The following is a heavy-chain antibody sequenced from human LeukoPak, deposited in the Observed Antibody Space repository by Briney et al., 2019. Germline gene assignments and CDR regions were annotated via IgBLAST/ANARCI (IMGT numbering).Heavy chain of an antibody. Sequence: GGSLRLSCTASGFSFGDFAMGWVRQAPGKGLEWLGFIRDKSYAETTQYAASVKDRFTISRDDSRGILYLEMNGLTTEDTALYYCTRRNGAVNPWFDPWGQGTLVTVSS. CDR3: TRRNGAVNPWFDP. CDR2: IRDKSYAETT. D-gene: IGHD2-8*01. V-gene: IGHV3-49*04. J-gene: IGHJ5*02. CDR1: GFSFGDFA.